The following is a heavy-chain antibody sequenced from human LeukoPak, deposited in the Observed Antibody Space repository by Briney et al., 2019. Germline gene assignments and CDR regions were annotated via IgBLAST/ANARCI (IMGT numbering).Heavy chain of an antibody. Sequence: SETLSLTCTVSGGSISSGGHYWSWIRQPPGKGLEWIGYVYYSGTTNYNPSLKSRVTISVDTSKNQFSLKLSSVTAADTAVYYCARDRYSYAYYYYYMDVWGKGTTVTVSS. CDR3: ARDRYSYAYYYYYMDV. CDR2: VYYSGTT. J-gene: IGHJ6*03. V-gene: IGHV4-61*08. CDR1: GGSISSGGHY. D-gene: IGHD5-18*01.